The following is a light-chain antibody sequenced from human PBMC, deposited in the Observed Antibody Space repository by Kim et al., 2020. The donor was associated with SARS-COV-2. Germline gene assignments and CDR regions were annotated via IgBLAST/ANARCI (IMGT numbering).Light chain of an antibody. CDR3: QQYGSSPLYS. V-gene: IGKV3-20*01. CDR1: QSVSSSY. CDR2: GAS. J-gene: IGKJ2*03. Sequence: SPGERATLSCRARQSVSSSYLAWYQQKPGQAPRLLIYGASSRATGIPDWFSGSGSGTDFTLTISRLEPEDFAVYYCQQYGSSPLYSFGQGTKLEI.